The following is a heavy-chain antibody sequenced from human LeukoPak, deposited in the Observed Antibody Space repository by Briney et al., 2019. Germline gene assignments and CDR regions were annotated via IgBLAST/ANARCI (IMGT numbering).Heavy chain of an antibody. CDR1: GFTFSNYA. V-gene: IGHV3-23*01. D-gene: IGHD3-10*01. CDR2: ISGSASST. J-gene: IGHJ2*01. Sequence: GGSLRLSCAASGFTFSNYAMSWVRQAPGKGLEWVSAISGSASSTCHADSVKGRFTISRDNSKNTLYLQMNSLRADDTAVYYCAKDRGYYGSGSYWYFDLWGRGTLVTVSS. CDR3: AKDRGYYGSGSYWYFDL.